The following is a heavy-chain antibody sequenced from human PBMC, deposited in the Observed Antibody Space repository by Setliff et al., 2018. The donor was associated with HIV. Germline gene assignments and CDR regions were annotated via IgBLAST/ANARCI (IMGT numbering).Heavy chain of an antibody. Sequence: GGSLRLSCAASGFTFSIYAMHWVRQAPGKGLEWVAFISYDGSYEYYADSVKGRFTISRDNSKNTLYLQMNSLRTEDTALYYCVKNIGGYSSSSVFDYWGQGTLVTVSS. CDR3: VKNIGGYSSSSVFDY. D-gene: IGHD6-6*01. J-gene: IGHJ4*02. CDR2: ISYDGSYE. V-gene: IGHV3-30*04. CDR1: GFTFSIYA.